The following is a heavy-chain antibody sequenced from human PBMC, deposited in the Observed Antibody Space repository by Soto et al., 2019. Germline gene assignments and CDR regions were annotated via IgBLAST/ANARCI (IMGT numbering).Heavy chain of an antibody. Sequence: SETLCLTCAVYGGSFSGYYWSWIRQPPGKGLEWIGYIYYSGSTNYNPSLKSRVTISVDTSKNQFSLKLSSVTAADTAVYYCAREIPYYFDYWGQGTLVTVSS. CDR3: AREIPYYFDY. CDR1: GGSFSGYY. D-gene: IGHD2-21*01. CDR2: IYYSGST. V-gene: IGHV4-59*01. J-gene: IGHJ4*02.